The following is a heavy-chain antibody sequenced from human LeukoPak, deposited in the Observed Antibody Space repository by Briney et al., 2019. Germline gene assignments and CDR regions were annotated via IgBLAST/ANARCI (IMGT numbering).Heavy chain of an antibody. J-gene: IGHJ4*02. D-gene: IGHD3-22*01. Sequence: GGSLRLSCAASGFTFSNYWMYWVRQAPGKWLVCVARITSDGRSTSYADSVKGRFTISRDNAKNTLYLQMNSLTGEDTAVYYCARYYYGSSGLDFWGQGTLVTVSS. CDR2: ITSDGRST. CDR3: ARYYYGSSGLDF. CDR1: GFTFSNYW. V-gene: IGHV3-74*01.